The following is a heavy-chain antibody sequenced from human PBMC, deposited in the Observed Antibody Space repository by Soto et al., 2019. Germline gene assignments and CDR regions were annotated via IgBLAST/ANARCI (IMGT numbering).Heavy chain of an antibody. J-gene: IGHJ6*02. CDR3: ARLAMDTRRGYYGMDV. D-gene: IGHD5-18*01. Sequence: EVQLVQSGAEVKKPGESLRISCKGSGYSFTSYWISWVLQMPGKGLEWMGRIDPSDSYTNYSPSFQGHVTISADKSISTAYLQWSSLKASDTAMYYCARLAMDTRRGYYGMDVWGQGTTVTVSS. CDR2: IDPSDSYT. CDR1: GYSFTSYW. V-gene: IGHV5-10-1*01.